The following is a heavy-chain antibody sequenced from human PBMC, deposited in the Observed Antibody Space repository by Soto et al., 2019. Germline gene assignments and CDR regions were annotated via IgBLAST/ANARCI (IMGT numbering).Heavy chain of an antibody. Sequence: EVQLVESGGGLVQPGGSLRLSCAASGFTFSSYWMSWVRQAPGKGLEWVANIKQDGSEKYYVDSVKGRFTISRDNAKNSLYLQMISLRAEDTAVYYCAARITLWLFDPWGQGTLVTVSS. CDR3: AARITLWLFDP. CDR2: IKQDGSEK. J-gene: IGHJ5*02. V-gene: IGHV3-7*03. CDR1: GFTFSSYW. D-gene: IGHD3-10*01.